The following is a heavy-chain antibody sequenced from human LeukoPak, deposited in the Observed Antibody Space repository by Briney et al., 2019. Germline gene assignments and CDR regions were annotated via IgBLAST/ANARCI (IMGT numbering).Heavy chain of an antibody. D-gene: IGHD4-23*01. V-gene: IGHV3-30*02. CDR3: VKGRFGGNSYDAFDI. CDR2: IWYDGSNK. J-gene: IGHJ3*02. Sequence: GGSLRLSCAASGFTFSNFGMHWVRQAPGKGLEWVAFIWYDGSNKYSADSVRGRFTISRDNSKNTLYLQMDSLKAEDTAVYYCVKGRFGGNSYDAFDIWGQGTMVTVS. CDR1: GFTFSNFG.